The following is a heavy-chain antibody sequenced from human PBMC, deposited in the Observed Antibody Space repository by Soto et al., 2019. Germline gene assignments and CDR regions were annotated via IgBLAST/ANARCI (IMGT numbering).Heavy chain of an antibody. Sequence: QVQLVQSGAEVKKPGASVKVSCKASGYTFTSYGISWVRQAPGQGLEWMGWISAYNGNTNYAQKLQGRVTRTTDTSTSTAYMELRSLRTDDTAVYYCARDGGYGDYGKGEDWFDPWGQGTLVTVSS. V-gene: IGHV1-18*01. CDR1: GYTFTSYG. J-gene: IGHJ5*02. CDR3: ARDGGYGDYGKGEDWFDP. CDR2: ISAYNGNT. D-gene: IGHD4-17*01.